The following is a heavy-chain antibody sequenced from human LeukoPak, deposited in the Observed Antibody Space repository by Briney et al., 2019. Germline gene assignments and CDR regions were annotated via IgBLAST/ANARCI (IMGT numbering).Heavy chain of an antibody. CDR3: ARGVRDIVVVVAATAANFDY. V-gene: IGHV4-30-2*01. CDR2: IYHSGST. D-gene: IGHD2-15*01. Sequence: PSETLSLTCAVSGGSISSGGYSWSWIRQPPGKGLEWIGYIYHSGSTYYNPSLKSRVTISVDTSKNQFSLKLSSVTAADTAVCYCARGVRDIVVVVAATAANFDYWGQGTLVTVSS. J-gene: IGHJ4*02. CDR1: GGSISSGGYS.